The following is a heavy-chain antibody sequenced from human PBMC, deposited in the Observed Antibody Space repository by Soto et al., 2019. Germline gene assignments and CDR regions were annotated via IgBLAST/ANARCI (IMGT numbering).Heavy chain of an antibody. Sequence: PSETLSLTCAVSGGSISSGGYSWSWIRQPPGEGLEWIGYIYHSGSTYYNPSLKSRVTISVDRSKNQFSLKLSSVTAADTAVYYCARADRNYEGWFDPWGQGTLVTVSS. CDR3: ARADRNYEGWFDP. D-gene: IGHD1-7*01. CDR2: IYHSGST. V-gene: IGHV4-30-2*01. J-gene: IGHJ5*02. CDR1: GGSISSGGYS.